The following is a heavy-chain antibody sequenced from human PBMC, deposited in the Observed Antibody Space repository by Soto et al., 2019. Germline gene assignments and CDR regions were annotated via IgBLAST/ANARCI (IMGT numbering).Heavy chain of an antibody. CDR1: GFTFTTYW. Sequence: GGSLRLSCVAPGFTFTTYWMSWVRQAPGKGLQWVANIRQDGGAQYYVDSVKGRFTISRDNAKNSVYLQMDSLRVEDTAVYYCVRGGHGSGSYLGSSWGQGILVTAPQ. D-gene: IGHD3-10*01. CDR3: VRGGHGSGSYLGSS. V-gene: IGHV3-7*03. J-gene: IGHJ5*02. CDR2: IRQDGGAQ.